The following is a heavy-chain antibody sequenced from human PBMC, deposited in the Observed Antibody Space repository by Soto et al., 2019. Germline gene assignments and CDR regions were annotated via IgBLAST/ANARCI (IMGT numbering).Heavy chain of an antibody. V-gene: IGHV3-23*01. CDR3: AKQQMGVIRAIDY. Sequence: PGGSLRLSCAASGFTFSNYAMSWIRQAPGKGLEWVSTIRETGNTYYADSVRGRFATSRDNSENTLYLQMSSLRAEDTAVYYCAKQQMGVIRAIDYWGQETLVTVSS. J-gene: IGHJ4*02. CDR1: GFTFSNYA. CDR2: IRETGNT. D-gene: IGHD1-26*01.